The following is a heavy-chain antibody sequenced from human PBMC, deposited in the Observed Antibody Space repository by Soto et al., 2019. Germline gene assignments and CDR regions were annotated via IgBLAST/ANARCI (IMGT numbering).Heavy chain of an antibody. CDR1: GGSISSYY. V-gene: IGHV4-59*01. CDR3: AREGYYGSGSYFGRSNWFDP. CDR2: IYYSGST. J-gene: IGHJ5*02. D-gene: IGHD3-10*01. Sequence: KPSETLSLTCTVSGGSISSYYWSWIRQPPGKGLEWIGYIYYSGSTNYNPSLKSRVTISVDTSKNQFSLKLSSVTAADTAVYYCAREGYYGSGSYFGRSNWFDPWGQGTLVTVSS.